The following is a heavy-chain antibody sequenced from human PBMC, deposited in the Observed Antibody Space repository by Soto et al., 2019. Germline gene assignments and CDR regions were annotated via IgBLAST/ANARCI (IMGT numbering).Heavy chain of an antibody. CDR1: GGSFSGYY. V-gene: IGHV4-34*01. D-gene: IGHD4-4*01. CDR3: ARGYGYSNYFDY. Sequence: SETLSLTCAVYGGSFSGYYWSWIRQPPGKGLEWIGEINHSGSTNYNPSLKSRVTISVDTSKNQFSLKLSSVTAADTAVYYCARGYGYSNYFDYWGQGTLDTVSS. CDR2: INHSGST. J-gene: IGHJ4*02.